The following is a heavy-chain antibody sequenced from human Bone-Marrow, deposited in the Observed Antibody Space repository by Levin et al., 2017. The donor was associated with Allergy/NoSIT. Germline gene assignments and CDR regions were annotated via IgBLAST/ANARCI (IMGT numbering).Heavy chain of an antibody. V-gene: IGHV1-69*01. CDR2: IIPIFGTA. J-gene: IGHJ4*02. Sequence: KISCKASGGTFSSYAISWVRQAPGQGLEWMGGIIPIFGTANYAQKFQGRVTITADESTSTAYMELSSLRSEDTAVYYCARGRSGYYRRGDCTYDYWGQGTLVTVSS. CDR3: ARGRSGYYRRGDCTYDY. D-gene: IGHD3-3*01. CDR1: GGTFSSYA.